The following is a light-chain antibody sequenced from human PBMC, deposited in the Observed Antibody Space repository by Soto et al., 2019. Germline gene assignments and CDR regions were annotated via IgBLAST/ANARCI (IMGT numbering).Light chain of an antibody. CDR3: SSYTCTSTYV. CDR1: SSDVGGYNY. Sequence: QSALTQPASVSGSPGQSVAISCTGTSSDVGGYNYVSWYQQHPGKAPKLMIYDVINRPSGVSDRFSGSKSGNTASLTISGLQAEEEADYYCSSYTCTSTYVFGSGTKVTVL. CDR2: DVI. J-gene: IGLJ1*01. V-gene: IGLV2-14*01.